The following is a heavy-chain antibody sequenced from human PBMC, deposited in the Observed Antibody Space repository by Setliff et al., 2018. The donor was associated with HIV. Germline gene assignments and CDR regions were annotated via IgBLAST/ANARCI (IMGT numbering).Heavy chain of an antibody. V-gene: IGHV1-8*03. Sequence: ASVKVSCKASGYTFTSYDINWVRQATGQGLEWMGWMNPNSGNTGYAQKFQGRVTITRNTSISTAYMELSSLRAEDTAVYYCARGGTYCTNGVCYTHNWFDPWGQGTLVTVSS. CDR3: ARGGTYCTNGVCYTHNWFDP. CDR2: MNPNSGNT. CDR1: GYTFTSYD. J-gene: IGHJ5*02. D-gene: IGHD2-8*01.